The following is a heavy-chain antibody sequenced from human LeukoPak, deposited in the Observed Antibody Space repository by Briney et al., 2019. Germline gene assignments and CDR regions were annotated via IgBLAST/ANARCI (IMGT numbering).Heavy chain of an antibody. CDR2: VSGSGGTT. J-gene: IGHJ4*02. Sequence: GGSLRLSCAASGFTFSNYAMSWVRQAPGKGLEWVSTVSGSGGTTYYADSVKGRFTISRDNSRNTLYLQMNSLSAEDMAVYYCAKDAAGPEYWGQGTLVTVSS. D-gene: IGHD6-13*01. V-gene: IGHV3-23*01. CDR3: AKDAAGPEY. CDR1: GFTFSNYA.